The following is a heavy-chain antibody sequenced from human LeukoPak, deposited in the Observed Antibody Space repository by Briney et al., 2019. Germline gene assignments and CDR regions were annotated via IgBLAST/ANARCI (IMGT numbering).Heavy chain of an antibody. CDR3: ARRDPPHYYDSSGYDY. J-gene: IGHJ4*02. CDR2: IYPGDSDT. V-gene: IGHV5-51*01. Sequence: GESLKISCKGSGYSFTSYWIGWVRQMPGKGLEWMGIIYPGDSDTRYSPSFQGQVTISADKSISTAYLQWSSLKASDTAMYYCARRDPPHYYDSSGYDYWGQGTLVTDSS. D-gene: IGHD3-22*01. CDR1: GYSFTSYW.